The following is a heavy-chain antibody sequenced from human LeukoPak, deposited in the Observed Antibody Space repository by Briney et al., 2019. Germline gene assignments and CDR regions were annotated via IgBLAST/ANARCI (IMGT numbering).Heavy chain of an antibody. Sequence: GGSLRLSCAASGFTFSSYWMNWVRQAPGKGLEWVSSISSTSTYIYYADSLKGRFTISRDNAEKSVYLQMNSLRADDTAVYYCARVLNYFEYWGQGTLVTVSS. CDR1: GFTFSSYW. CDR2: ISSTSTYI. CDR3: ARVLNYFEY. V-gene: IGHV3-21*01. J-gene: IGHJ4*02.